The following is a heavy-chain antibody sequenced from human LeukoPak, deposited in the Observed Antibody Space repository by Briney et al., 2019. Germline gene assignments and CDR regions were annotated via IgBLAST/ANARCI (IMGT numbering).Heavy chain of an antibody. Sequence: SETLSLTCTVSGGSISSSSYYWGWIRQPPGKGLEWIGSIYYSGSTYYNPSLKSRVTISVDTSKNQFSLKLSSVTAADTAVYYCARDIHYYDSSAPPGYWGQGTLVTVSS. D-gene: IGHD3-22*01. CDR1: GGSISSSSYY. V-gene: IGHV4-39*07. J-gene: IGHJ4*02. CDR3: ARDIHYYDSSAPPGY. CDR2: IYYSGST.